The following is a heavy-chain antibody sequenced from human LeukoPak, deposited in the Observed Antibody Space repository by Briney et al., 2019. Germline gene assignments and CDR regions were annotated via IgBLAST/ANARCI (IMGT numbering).Heavy chain of an antibody. V-gene: IGHV3-23*01. CDR2: ISGSGGST. CDR1: GGSISSYY. D-gene: IGHD6-6*01. Sequence: ETLSLTCTVSGGSISSYYWSWVRQAPGKGLEWVSAISGSGGSTYYADSVKGRFTISRDNSKNTLYLQMNSLRAEDTAVYYCAKVSSSSGIRYFDYWGQGTLVTVSS. J-gene: IGHJ4*02. CDR3: AKVSSSSGIRYFDY.